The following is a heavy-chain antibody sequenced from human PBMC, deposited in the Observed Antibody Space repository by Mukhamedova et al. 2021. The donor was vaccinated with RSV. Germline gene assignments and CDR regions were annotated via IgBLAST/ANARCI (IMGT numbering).Heavy chain of an antibody. D-gene: IGHD2-21*02. CDR2: GGT. J-gene: IGHJ4*02. Sequence: GGTHYDPSLRSRVSISMDTSNNQVSLSLTSVTVADTAIYYCAREAGPYCGGDCHLDHWGPGTLVTVS. V-gene: IGHV4-31*02. CDR3: AREAGPYCGGDCHLDH.